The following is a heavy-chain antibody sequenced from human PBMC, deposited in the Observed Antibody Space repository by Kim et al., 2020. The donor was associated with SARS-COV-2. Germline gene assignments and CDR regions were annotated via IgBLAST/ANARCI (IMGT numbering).Heavy chain of an antibody. CDR3: ARYRGSYYSDGFDI. Sequence: GGSLRLSCVASGFTFSNYGMHWVRQAPGKGLEWVAVTSYDGSNKYYADSLKGRFTISRDNSKNTLYLQMNSLGAEDTAVYYCARYRGSYYSDGFDIWGQGTIVTVSS. V-gene: IGHV3-30*03. D-gene: IGHD3-10*01. CDR1: GFTFSNYG. CDR2: TSYDGSNK. J-gene: IGHJ3*02.